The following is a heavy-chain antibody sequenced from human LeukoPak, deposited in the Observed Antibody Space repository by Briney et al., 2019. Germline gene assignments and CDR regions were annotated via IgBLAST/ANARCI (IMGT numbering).Heavy chain of an antibody. CDR3: WALLRGSGYSDWFDP. D-gene: IGHD3-22*01. Sequence: SETLSLTCTVSGGSISSSSYYWGWIRQPPGKGLEWIGSIYYSGSTYYNPSLKSRATISVDTSKNQFSLKLSSVTAADTAVYYCWALLRGSGYSDWFDPWGQGTLVTVSS. CDR1: GGSISSSSYY. V-gene: IGHV4-39*07. CDR2: IYYSGST. J-gene: IGHJ5*02.